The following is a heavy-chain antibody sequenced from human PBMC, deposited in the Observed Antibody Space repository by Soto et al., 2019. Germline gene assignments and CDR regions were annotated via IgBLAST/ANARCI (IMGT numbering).Heavy chain of an antibody. D-gene: IGHD1-7*01. CDR2: ITINGHT. CDR1: GAYIRDSS. J-gene: IGHJ1*01. CDR3: AGETGENWTYEAH. V-gene: IGHV4-4*07. Sequence: PSQTLSLTCRASGAYIRDSSCSWIRQPAGKGLDWIGRITINGHTQTNPSFKRRVTMSIETSSTHFSLNPPSATAADTALYYCAGETGENWTYEAHWGPGTLVTVSS.